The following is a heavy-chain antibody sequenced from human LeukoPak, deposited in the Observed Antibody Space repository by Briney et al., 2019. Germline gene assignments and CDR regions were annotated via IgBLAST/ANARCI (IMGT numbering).Heavy chain of an antibody. CDR2: IIPIIGTA. CDR1: GVTFSSYA. CDR3: ARKLGNTYYYGMDV. J-gene: IGHJ6*02. D-gene: IGHD7-27*01. V-gene: IGHV1-69*13. Sequence: ASVKVSCKASGVTFSSYAISWVRQAPGQGLEWMGGIIPIIGTANSAQKFQGRVTITADESTSTAYMELSSLTSGDTAVYYCARKLGNTYYYGMDVWGQGTTVTVSS.